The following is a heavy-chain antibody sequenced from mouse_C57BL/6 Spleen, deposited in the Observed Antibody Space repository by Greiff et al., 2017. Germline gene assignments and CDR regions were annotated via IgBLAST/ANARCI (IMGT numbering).Heavy chain of an antibody. CDR1: GYTFTSYW. D-gene: IGHD4-1*01. CDR3: ARSTAGTFAY. Sequence: QVQLQQPGAELVKPGASVKMSCKASGYTFTSYWITWVKQRPGQGLEWIGDIYPGSGSTNYNEKFKSKATLTVATSSSTAYMQLSSHTSEDSAVYYCARSTAGTFAYWGQGTLVTVSA. J-gene: IGHJ3*01. CDR2: IYPGSGST. V-gene: IGHV1-55*01.